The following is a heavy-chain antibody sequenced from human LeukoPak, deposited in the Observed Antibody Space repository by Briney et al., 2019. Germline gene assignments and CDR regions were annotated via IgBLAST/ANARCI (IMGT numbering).Heavy chain of an antibody. Sequence: ASVKVSCKASGYTFTSYYMHWVRQAPGQAPGQGLEWMGIINPSGGSTSYAQKFQGRVTMTTDTSTSTAYMELRSLRPDDTAVYYCARGSSYGFSMGYWGQGTLVTVSS. CDR2: INPSGGST. CDR3: ARGSSYGFSMGY. V-gene: IGHV1-46*01. CDR1: GYTFTSYY. J-gene: IGHJ4*02. D-gene: IGHD5-18*01.